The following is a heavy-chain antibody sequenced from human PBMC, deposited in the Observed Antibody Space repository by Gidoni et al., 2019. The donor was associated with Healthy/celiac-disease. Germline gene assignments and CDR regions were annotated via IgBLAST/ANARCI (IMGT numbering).Heavy chain of an antibody. D-gene: IGHD6-13*01. CDR2: ISSSSSYI. J-gene: IGHJ3*01. CDR3: ASPLTDRSYPQQLP. V-gene: IGHV3-21*01. Sequence: EVQLVESGGGLVKPGGSLSLSCAASGFTFSSYSMNWVRQAPGKGLEWVSSISSSSSYIYYADSVKGRFTISRDNAKNSLYLQMNSLRAEDTAVYYCASPLTDRSYPQQLPWGQGTMVTVSS. CDR1: GFTFSSYS.